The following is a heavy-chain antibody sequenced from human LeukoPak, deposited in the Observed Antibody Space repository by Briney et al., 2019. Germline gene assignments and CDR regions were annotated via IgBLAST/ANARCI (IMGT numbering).Heavy chain of an antibody. D-gene: IGHD3-10*01. CDR1: GYSFTSYW. CDR3: ARHRSMVRGVIQGWFDP. V-gene: IGHV5-51*01. CDR2: IYHGDSDT. Sequence: GESLKISCKGSGYSFTSYWIGWVRQMPGKGLEWMGIIYHGDSDTRYSPSFQGQVTISADKSISAAYLQWSSLKASDTAMYYCARHRSMVRGVIQGWFDPWGQGTLVTVSS. J-gene: IGHJ5*02.